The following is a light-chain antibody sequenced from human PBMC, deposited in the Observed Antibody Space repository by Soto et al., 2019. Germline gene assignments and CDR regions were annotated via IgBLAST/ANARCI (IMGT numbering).Light chain of an antibody. CDR2: DAS. CDR1: QSISTW. Sequence: DIQMTQSPSTLSASVGDRVTITCRASQSISTWLAWYQQKPGIAPKLLIYDASSLESGVPSRFNGSGSGTEFTLTFSSRQPDDFATYYCKQYNTYPYTFGQWTKVES. J-gene: IGKJ2*01. V-gene: IGKV1-5*01. CDR3: KQYNTYPYT.